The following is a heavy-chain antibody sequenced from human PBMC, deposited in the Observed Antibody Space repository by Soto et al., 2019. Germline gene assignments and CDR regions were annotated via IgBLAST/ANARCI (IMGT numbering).Heavy chain of an antibody. CDR3: GSDSGSYLIDY. D-gene: IGHD1-26*01. CDR1: GFTFSSYG. Sequence: GGSLRLSCAASGFTFSSYGMHWVRQAPGKGLEWVAVISYDGSNKYYADSVKGRFTISRDNSKNTLYLQMNSLRAEDTAVYYCGSDSGSYLIDYWGQGTLVTVSS. CDR2: ISYDGSNK. V-gene: IGHV3-30*03. J-gene: IGHJ4*02.